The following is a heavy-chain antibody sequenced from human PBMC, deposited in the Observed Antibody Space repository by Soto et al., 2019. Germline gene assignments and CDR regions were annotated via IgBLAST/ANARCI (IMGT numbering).Heavy chain of an antibody. CDR3: ARDRFRNYYCGMDV. CDR1: GFTFSSYA. V-gene: IGHV3-30-3*01. J-gene: IGHJ6*02. D-gene: IGHD3-3*01. Sequence: PGGSLRLSCAASGFTFSSYAMHWVRRAPGKGLEWVAVISYDGSNKFYTDSVKGRFTISRDNSKNSLYLQMNSLRAEDTAVYYCARDRFRNYYCGMDVWGQGTTVTVSS. CDR2: ISYDGSNK.